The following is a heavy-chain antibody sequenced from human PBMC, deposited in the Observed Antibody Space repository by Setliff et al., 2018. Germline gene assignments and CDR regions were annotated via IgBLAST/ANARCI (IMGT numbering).Heavy chain of an antibody. CDR3: AKVKKPLIRGSGFDY. Sequence: GESLQISCAASGFVFGTYGMHWVRQAPGKGLDWVASVRFDGSYKVYADSVKGRFTISRDNSENTLFLQMTSLRPEDTGIYYCAKVKKPLIRGSGFDYWGRGTLVTVSS. CDR1: GFVFGTYG. D-gene: IGHD2-8*01. CDR2: VRFDGSYK. V-gene: IGHV3-30*02. J-gene: IGHJ4*02.